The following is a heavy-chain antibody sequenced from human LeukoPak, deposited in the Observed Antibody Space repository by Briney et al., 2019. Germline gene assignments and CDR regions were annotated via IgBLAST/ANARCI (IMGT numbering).Heavy chain of an antibody. CDR1: GFKFDDYA. CDR2: VTWNSGKV. V-gene: IGHV3-9*01. CDR3: AKGGPMFGEFRSFDY. J-gene: IGHJ4*02. Sequence: GGSLRLSCAASGFKFDDYAMHWVRQGPGKGLAWVSGVTWNSGKVGYGDSVKGRFTISRDNAKNSLFLQMNTLRREDTALYYCAKGGPMFGEFRSFDYWGRGTLVTVSS. D-gene: IGHD3-10*02.